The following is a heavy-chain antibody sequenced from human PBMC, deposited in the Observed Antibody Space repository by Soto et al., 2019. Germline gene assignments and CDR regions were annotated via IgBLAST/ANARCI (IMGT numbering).Heavy chain of an antibody. D-gene: IGHD3-10*01. CDR1: GYSFTSYW. CDR2: IYPGDSDT. V-gene: IGHV5-51*01. CDR3: ARNHAKRGNYYYYYGMDG. Sequence: GESLKISCKGSGYSFTSYWIGWVRQMPGKGLEWMGIIYPGDSDTRYSPSFQGQVTISADKSISTAYLQWSSLKASDTAMYYCARNHAKRGNYYYYYGMDGWGQGTTVTVSS. J-gene: IGHJ6*02.